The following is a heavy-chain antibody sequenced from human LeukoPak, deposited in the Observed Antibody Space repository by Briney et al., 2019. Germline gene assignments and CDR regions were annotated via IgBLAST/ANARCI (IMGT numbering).Heavy chain of an antibody. J-gene: IGHJ4*02. CDR1: GYTFTGYY. Sequence: GASVKVSCKASGYTFTGYYMHWVRQAPGQGLEWMGWINPNSGDTNYAQKFQGRVTMTRDTSINTAYLELSRLKSDDTAVYYCARDSNWGFDYWGQGTLVTVSS. D-gene: IGHD7-27*01. CDR3: ARDSNWGFDY. V-gene: IGHV1-2*02. CDR2: INPNSGDT.